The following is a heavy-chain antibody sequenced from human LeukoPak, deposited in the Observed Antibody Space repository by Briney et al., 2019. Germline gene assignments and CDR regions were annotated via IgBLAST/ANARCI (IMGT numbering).Heavy chain of an antibody. J-gene: IGHJ4*02. CDR3: ARDFPYCGGDCYSHGGY. CDR2: IYYSGST. CDR1: GGSISSYY. V-gene: IGHV4-59*01. Sequence: SETLSLTCNVSGGSISSYYWSWIRQPPGKGLEWIGYIYYSGSTNYNPSLKSRVTISVDTSKNQFSLKLSSVTAADTAVYYCARDFPYCGGDCYSHGGYWGQGTLVTVSS. D-gene: IGHD2-21*02.